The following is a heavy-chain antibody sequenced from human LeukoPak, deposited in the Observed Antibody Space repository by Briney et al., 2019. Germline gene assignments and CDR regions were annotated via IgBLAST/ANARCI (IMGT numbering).Heavy chain of an antibody. V-gene: IGHV4-4*07. CDR3: TREPLP. Sequence: SSETLSLTCTVSGGSITNYYWSWIRQPAGKGLEWIARIYTGASASYNPSLKGRVTMSTDTPRNQVSLKLTSVTAADTAVYYCTREPLPWGQGTLVTVSS. CDR2: IYTGASA. J-gene: IGHJ4*02. CDR1: GGSITNYY.